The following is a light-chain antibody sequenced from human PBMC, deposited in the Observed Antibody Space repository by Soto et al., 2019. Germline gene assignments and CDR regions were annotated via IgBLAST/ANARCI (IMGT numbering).Light chain of an antibody. J-gene: IGKJ3*01. CDR2: AAS. Sequence: DIQRTQSPSSLSASVGDRVTITCRASQSINRYLNWYQQKPGKAPKLLIYAASSLQSGVPSRFSGSGSGTDFTLTISSLQPEDFATYYCQQSYSTLFTFGPGTKVDIK. CDR1: QSINRY. V-gene: IGKV1-39*01. CDR3: QQSYSTLFT.